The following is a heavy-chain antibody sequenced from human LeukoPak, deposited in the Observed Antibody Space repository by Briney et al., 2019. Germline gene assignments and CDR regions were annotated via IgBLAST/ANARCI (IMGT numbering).Heavy chain of an antibody. V-gene: IGHV3-7*01. CDR2: IKQDGSEK. CDR1: GFTFSSYW. CDR3: ARDPRSAMVRGVRKNWFDP. J-gene: IGHJ5*02. D-gene: IGHD3-10*01. Sequence: GGSLRLSCAASGFTFSSYWMSWVRQAPGKGLEWVANIKQDGSEKYYVDSVKGRFTISRDNAKNSLYLQMNSLRAEDTAVYYCARDPRSAMVRGVRKNWFDPWGQGTLVTVSS.